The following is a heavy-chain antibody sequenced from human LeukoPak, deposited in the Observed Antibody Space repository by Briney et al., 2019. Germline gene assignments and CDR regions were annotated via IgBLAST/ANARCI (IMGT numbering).Heavy chain of an antibody. D-gene: IGHD5-18*01. CDR1: GGSISSYY. CDR2: IYYSGST. CDR3: ARGSNSYGYGLYFDY. Sequence: SQTLSLTCTVSGGSISSYYWSWIRQPPGKGLEWIGYIYYSGSTNHNPSLKSRVTISVDTSKNQFSLKLSSVTAADTAVYYCARGSNSYGYGLYFDYWGQGTLVTVSS. V-gene: IGHV4-59*01. J-gene: IGHJ4*02.